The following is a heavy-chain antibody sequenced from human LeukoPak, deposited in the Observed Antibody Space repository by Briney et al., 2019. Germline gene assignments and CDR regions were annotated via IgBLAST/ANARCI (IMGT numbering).Heavy chain of an antibody. V-gene: IGHV3-33*08. J-gene: IGHJ4*02. CDR3: TRYNNDHFDY. CDR1: GFTFSSYA. Sequence: GGSLRLSCAASGFTFSSYAMSWVRQAPGKGLEWVAVIAYDGSRAFYADSVKGRFTISRDNSKNTMFVQMDDLRAEDTAVYYCTRYNNDHFDYWGQGTLVTVSS. D-gene: IGHD1-14*01. CDR2: IAYDGSRA.